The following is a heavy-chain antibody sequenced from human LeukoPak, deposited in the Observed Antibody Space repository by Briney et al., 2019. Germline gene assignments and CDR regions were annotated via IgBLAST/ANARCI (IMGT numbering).Heavy chain of an antibody. Sequence: GGSLRLSCAASGFTFDDYAMHWVRQAPGQGLEWVSGISWNSGSAGYADSVKGRFTISRDNAKNSLYLQMNSLRAEDTAVYYCARDLFPEPFDYWGQGTLVTVSS. D-gene: IGHD1-14*01. CDR3: ARDLFPEPFDY. J-gene: IGHJ4*02. CDR2: ISWNSGSA. V-gene: IGHV3-9*01. CDR1: GFTFDDYA.